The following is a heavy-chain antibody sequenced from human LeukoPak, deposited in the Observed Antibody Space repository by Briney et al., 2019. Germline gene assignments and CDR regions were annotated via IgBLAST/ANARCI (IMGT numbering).Heavy chain of an antibody. CDR1: GFTFDDYT. J-gene: IGHJ4*02. V-gene: IGHV3-43*01. Sequence: GGSLRLSCAASGFTFDDYTMHWVRQAPGKGLEWVSLISWDGGSTYYADSVKGRFTISRDNSKNSLYLQMNSLRTEDTALSYCTKDIVTGYYSGGGDYWGQGTLVTVSS. CDR3: TKDIVTGYYSGGGDY. CDR2: ISWDGGST. D-gene: IGHD2-21*01.